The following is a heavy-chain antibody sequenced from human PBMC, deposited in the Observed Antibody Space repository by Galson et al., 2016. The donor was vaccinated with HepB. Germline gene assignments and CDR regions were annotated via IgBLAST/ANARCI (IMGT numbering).Heavy chain of an antibody. CDR1: GFTFNSYS. J-gene: IGHJ4*02. V-gene: IGHV3-48*01. CDR2: ISSSSATI. Sequence: SLRLSCAASGFTFNSYSMNWVRQAPGKGLEWVSYISSSSATIYYADSVKGRFTISRDNAKNSLYLQMNSLRAKDTAVYYCASRGGVDYWGQGTLVTVSS. CDR3: ASRGGVDY.